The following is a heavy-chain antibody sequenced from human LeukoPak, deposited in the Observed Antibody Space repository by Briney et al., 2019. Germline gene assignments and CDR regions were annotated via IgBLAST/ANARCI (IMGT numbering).Heavy chain of an antibody. J-gene: IGHJ4*02. V-gene: IGHV3-7*03. D-gene: IGHD6-19*01. Sequence: TGGSLRLSCVASGFTFSDYGMLWVRQAPGKGLEWVANIKEDGSEKYYVDSVKGRFTMSRDNAKNSVYLQMNRLRVEDTAVYYCARDGGSGWSSAFLDHWGQGTLVTVSS. CDR3: ARDGGSGWSSAFLDH. CDR1: GFTFSDYG. CDR2: IKEDGSEK.